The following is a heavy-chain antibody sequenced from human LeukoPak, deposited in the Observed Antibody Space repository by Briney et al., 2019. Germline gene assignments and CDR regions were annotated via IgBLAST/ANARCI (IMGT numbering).Heavy chain of an antibody. Sequence: SETLSLTCTVSGGSISSGGYYWSWIRQHPGKGLEWIGYIYYSGSTYYNPSLKSRVTISVDTSKNQFSLKLSSVTAADTAVYYCASLNYYDSRDLSKDYWGQGTLVTVSS. CDR2: IYYSGST. CDR3: ASLNYYDSRDLSKDY. V-gene: IGHV4-31*03. CDR1: GGSISSGGYY. D-gene: IGHD3-22*01. J-gene: IGHJ4*02.